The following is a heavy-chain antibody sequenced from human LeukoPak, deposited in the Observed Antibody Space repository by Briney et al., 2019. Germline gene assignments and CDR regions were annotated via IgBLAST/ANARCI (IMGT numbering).Heavy chain of an antibody. CDR1: GYTFTGYY. J-gene: IGHJ5*02. CDR2: INPNSGGT. Sequence: GASVKVSCKASGYTFTGYYMHWVRQAPGQGLEWMGWINPNSGGTNYAQKFQGRVTMTRDTSISTAYMELSRLRSDDTAVYYCARDLTPTNNWFDPWGQGTLVPVSS. V-gene: IGHV1-2*02. D-gene: IGHD4/OR15-4a*01. CDR3: ARDLTPTNNWFDP.